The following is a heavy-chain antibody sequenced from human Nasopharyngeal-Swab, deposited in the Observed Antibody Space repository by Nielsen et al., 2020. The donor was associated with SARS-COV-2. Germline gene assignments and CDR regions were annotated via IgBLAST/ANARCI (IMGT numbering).Heavy chain of an antibody. Sequence: WIRHPQGLGLEWVAVISYDGSNKYYADSVKGRFTISRDNSKNTLYLQMNSLRAEDTAVYYCAKLDMVRGVIITSYAFDIWGQGTMVTVSS. V-gene: IGHV3-30*18. D-gene: IGHD3-10*01. CDR2: ISYDGSNK. CDR3: AKLDMVRGVIITSYAFDI. J-gene: IGHJ3*02.